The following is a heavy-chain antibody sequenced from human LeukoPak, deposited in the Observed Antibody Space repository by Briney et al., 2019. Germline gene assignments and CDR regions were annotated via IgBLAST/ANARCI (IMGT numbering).Heavy chain of an antibody. D-gene: IGHD3/OR15-3a*01. Sequence: GGSLRLSCAASGFTFSNAWMSWVRQAPGKGLEWVGRIKSKTDGGTTDYAAPVKGRFTISRDDSKNTLYLQLNSLKTEDTAVYYCTTTFGPTSPHCDYWGEGTRVTVSS. CDR1: GFTFSNAW. J-gene: IGHJ4*02. V-gene: IGHV3-15*01. CDR2: IKSKTDGGTT. CDR3: TTTFGPTSPHCDY.